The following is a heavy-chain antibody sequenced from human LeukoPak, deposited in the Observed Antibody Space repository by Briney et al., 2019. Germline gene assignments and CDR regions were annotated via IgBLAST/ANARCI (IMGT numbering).Heavy chain of an antibody. CDR1: GFTFSSYA. Sequence: GGSLRLSCAASGFTFSSYAMHWVRQAPGKGLEWVAVISYDGSNKYYADSVKGRFTISRDNSENTLYLQMNSLRAEDTAVYYCARDFLPRDCSFDYWGQGTLVTVSS. D-gene: IGHD2-21*02. J-gene: IGHJ4*02. CDR3: ARDFLPRDCSFDY. V-gene: IGHV3-30-3*01. CDR2: ISYDGSNK.